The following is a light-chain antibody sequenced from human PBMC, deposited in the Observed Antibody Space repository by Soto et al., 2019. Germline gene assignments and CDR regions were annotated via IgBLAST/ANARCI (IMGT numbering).Light chain of an antibody. CDR3: CSYAGNSLWV. V-gene: IGLV2-11*01. Sequence: QSVLTQPRSVSGSPGQSVTISCTGTSSDVGGYTYVSWYQQHPGKAPKLMIYDVSKWPSGVPDRFSGSKSGNTASLTISGLQAEDEADYYCCSYAGNSLWVFGGGTKVTVL. J-gene: IGLJ3*02. CDR1: SSDVGGYTY. CDR2: DVS.